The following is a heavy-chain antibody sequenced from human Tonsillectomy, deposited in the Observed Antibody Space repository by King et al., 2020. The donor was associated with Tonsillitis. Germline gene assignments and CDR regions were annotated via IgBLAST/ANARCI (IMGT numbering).Heavy chain of an antibody. V-gene: IGHV3-9*01. Sequence: VQLVESGGGLVQPGRSLRLSCAASGFTFDDYAMHWVRPAPGKGLEWVSGLNWNSGTIGYSDSVKGRFTISRDNAKNSLYLQMNSLRPEDTALYYCAKELTAAAYTGNYYGLELWGQGTTVTASS. D-gene: IGHD2-21*01. CDR2: LNWNSGTI. J-gene: IGHJ6*02. CDR1: GFTFDDYA. CDR3: AKELTAAAYTGNYYGLEL.